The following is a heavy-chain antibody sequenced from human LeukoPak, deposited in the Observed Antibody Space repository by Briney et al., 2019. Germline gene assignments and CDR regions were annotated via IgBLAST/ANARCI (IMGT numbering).Heavy chain of an antibody. J-gene: IGHJ4*02. D-gene: IGHD4-17*01. Sequence: PGGSLRLSCAASGFTFSSYGIHWVRQAPGKGLEWVAFIRYDGISKYYADSVKGRFTISRDNSKNTLYLQMNSLRAEDTAVYYCAKDGDYATAGTFDSWGQGTLVTVSS. CDR1: GFTFSSYG. CDR3: AKDGDYATAGTFDS. V-gene: IGHV3-30*02. CDR2: IRYDGISK.